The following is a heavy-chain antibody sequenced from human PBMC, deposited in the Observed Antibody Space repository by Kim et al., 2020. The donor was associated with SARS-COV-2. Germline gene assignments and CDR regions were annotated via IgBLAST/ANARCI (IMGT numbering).Heavy chain of an antibody. CDR2: GDGGST. Sequence: GDGGSTYYADSVKGRFTISRDNSKNSLYLQMNSLRTEDTALYYCAMGTLKWGQGTLVTVSS. D-gene: IGHD2-8*01. CDR3: AMGTLK. V-gene: IGHV3-43*02. J-gene: IGHJ4*02.